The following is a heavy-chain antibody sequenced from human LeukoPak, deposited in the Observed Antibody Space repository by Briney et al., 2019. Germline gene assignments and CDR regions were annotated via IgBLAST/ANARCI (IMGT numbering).Heavy chain of an antibody. V-gene: IGHV4-30-4*01. CDR1: GGSISSGDYY. CDR2: IYYSGST. D-gene: IGHD3-22*01. Sequence: PSETLSLTCTVSGGSISSGDYYWSWIRQPPGKGLEWIGYIYYSGSTYYNPSLKSRVTISVDTSKNQFSLKLNSVTAADTAVYYCARASMIVVVIDYWGQGTLVTVSS. J-gene: IGHJ4*02. CDR3: ARASMIVVVIDY.